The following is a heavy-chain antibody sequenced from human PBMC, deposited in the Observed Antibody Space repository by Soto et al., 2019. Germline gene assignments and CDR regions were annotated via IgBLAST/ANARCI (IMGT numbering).Heavy chain of an antibody. V-gene: IGHV4-31*03. CDR2: IYHSGDT. J-gene: IGHJ4*02. D-gene: IGHD3-22*01. CDR1: GGSMSSGAYY. CDR3: ASTYSGYFDN. Sequence: SETLCLTCSGYGGSMSSGAYYWSWIRQHPGKGLEWIAYIYHSGDTHYNPSLRRRITISVDTSKNQFSLKLTSVTDADTAIYYCASTYSGYFDNWGQGTLVTVSS.